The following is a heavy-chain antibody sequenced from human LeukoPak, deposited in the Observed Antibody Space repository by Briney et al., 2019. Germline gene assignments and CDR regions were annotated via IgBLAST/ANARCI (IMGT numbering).Heavy chain of an antibody. V-gene: IGHV1-2*02. D-gene: IGHD3-3*01. CDR3: ARVKIGVVIPFDS. CDR2: INPNNGVT. CDR1: GYSFVAHY. Sequence: ASVRVSCKASGYSFVAHYLHWLRQAPGQRFKWMGWINPNNGVTKLSESFQDKVTLTRDLSISTAYMELSKLTSDDTAVHFCARVKIGVVIPFDSWGQGTQVAVSS. J-gene: IGHJ4*02.